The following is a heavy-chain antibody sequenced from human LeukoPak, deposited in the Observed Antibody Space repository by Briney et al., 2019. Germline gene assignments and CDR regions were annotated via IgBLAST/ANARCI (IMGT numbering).Heavy chain of an antibody. CDR3: AREGGYYDSSGPYFDY. V-gene: IGHV4-4*02. CDR1: GGSISSSNW. CDR2: IYHSGST. Sequence: SETLSLTCAVSGGSISSSNWWSWVRQPPGKGLEWIGEIYHSGSTNYNPSLKSRVTISVDKSKNQFSLKLSSVTAADTAVYYCAREGGYYDSSGPYFDYWGQGTLVTVSS. J-gene: IGHJ4*02. D-gene: IGHD3-22*01.